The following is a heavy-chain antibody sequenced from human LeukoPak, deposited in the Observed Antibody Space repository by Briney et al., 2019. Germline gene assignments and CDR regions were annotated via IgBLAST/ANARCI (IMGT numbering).Heavy chain of an antibody. Sequence: NPSETLSLTCGVYGGSFSGYYWSWIRQPPGKGLELIGEMNHSGRTNYNPSLKSRVTISVDTSKNQFSLKLSSVTAADTAVYYCARDHDSYGFFDYWGQGTLVTVSS. V-gene: IGHV4-34*09. CDR1: GGSFSGYY. D-gene: IGHD5-18*01. CDR3: ARDHDSYGFFDY. J-gene: IGHJ4*02. CDR2: MNHSGRT.